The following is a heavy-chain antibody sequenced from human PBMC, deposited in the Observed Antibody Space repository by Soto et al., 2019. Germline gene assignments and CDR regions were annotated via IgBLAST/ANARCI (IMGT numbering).Heavy chain of an antibody. D-gene: IGHD6-6*01. CDR3: ARDLLGGSSSRGYYYGMDV. CDR2: ISSSSSYI. CDR1: GFTFSSYS. V-gene: IGHV3-21*01. J-gene: IGHJ6*02. Sequence: PGGSLRLSCAASGFTFSSYSMNWVRQAPGKGLEWVSSISSSSSYIYYADSVKGRFTISRDNVKNSLYLQMNSLRAEDTAVYYCARDLLGGSSSRGYYYGMDVWGQGTTVTVSS.